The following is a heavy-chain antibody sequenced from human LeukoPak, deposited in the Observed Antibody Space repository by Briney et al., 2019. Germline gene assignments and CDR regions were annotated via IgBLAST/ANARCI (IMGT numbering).Heavy chain of an antibody. V-gene: IGHV3-74*01. CDR1: GFSFSGHW. CDR2: ISPTGSTT. CDR3: ARNLGYYYDSSGYYYGDN. Sequence: GGSLRLSCTASGFSFSGHWMHWARQLPGKGLVWVSRISPTGSTTSYADSVKGRFTISRDNSKNTLYLQMNSLRAEDTAVYYCARNLGYYYDSSGYYYGDNWGQGTLVTVSS. D-gene: IGHD3-22*01. J-gene: IGHJ4*02.